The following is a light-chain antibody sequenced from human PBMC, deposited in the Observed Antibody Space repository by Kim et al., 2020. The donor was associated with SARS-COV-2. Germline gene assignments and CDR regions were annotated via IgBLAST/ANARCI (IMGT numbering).Light chain of an antibody. Sequence: GSPGQTARYTCSGDELGDKYAFWYQQKPGQSPVLVIYQDSKRPSGIPERFSGSNSGNTATLTISGTQAMDEADYYCQAWDSSTVVFGGGTQLTVL. J-gene: IGLJ2*01. CDR1: ELGDKY. CDR2: QDS. CDR3: QAWDSSTVV. V-gene: IGLV3-1*01.